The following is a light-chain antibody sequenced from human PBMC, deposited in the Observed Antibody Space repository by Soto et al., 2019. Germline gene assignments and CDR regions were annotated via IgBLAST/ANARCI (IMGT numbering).Light chain of an antibody. Sequence: EIVLPQSPATLSLSPGERATLSCRASQSVSSYLAWYQQKPGQAPRRLIYDASNRATGSPARFSGSGSGTDFTLTISSLEPEDFAVYYCQQRSNWPPFTFGPGTKVDIK. CDR1: QSVSSY. J-gene: IGKJ3*01. CDR3: QQRSNWPPFT. V-gene: IGKV3-11*01. CDR2: DAS.